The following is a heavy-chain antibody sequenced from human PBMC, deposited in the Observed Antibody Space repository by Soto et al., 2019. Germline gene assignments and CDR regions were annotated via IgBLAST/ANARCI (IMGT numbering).Heavy chain of an antibody. V-gene: IGHV1-46*01. CDR3: AVLQIPGDIVVVPAAILDYYYGMDV. CDR1: GYTFTSYY. J-gene: IGHJ6*02. CDR2: INPSGGST. D-gene: IGHD2-2*01. Sequence: ASVKVSCKASGYTFTSYYMHWVRQAPGQGLEWMGIINPSGGSTSYAQKFQGRVTITRDTSASTAYMELSSLRSEDTAVYYCAVLQIPGDIVVVPAAILDYYYGMDVWGQGTTVTVSS.